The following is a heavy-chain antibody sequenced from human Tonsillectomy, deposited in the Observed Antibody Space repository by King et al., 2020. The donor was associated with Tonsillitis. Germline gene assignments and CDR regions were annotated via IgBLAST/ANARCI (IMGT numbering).Heavy chain of an antibody. Sequence: QVQLVESGAEVKKPGSSVKVSCKASGGTLSSYAISWVRQAPGQGPEWMGGIIPISGTANYAQTFQGRVTITADESTSTAYMDLSSLRSEDTAVYYCARDGAAGTFDYWGQGTLVTVSS. J-gene: IGHJ4*02. CDR2: IIPISGTA. CDR3: ARDGAAGTFDY. CDR1: GGTLSSYA. V-gene: IGHV1-69*01. D-gene: IGHD6-25*01.